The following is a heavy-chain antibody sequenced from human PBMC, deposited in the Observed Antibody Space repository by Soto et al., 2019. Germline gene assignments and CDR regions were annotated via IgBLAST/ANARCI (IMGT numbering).Heavy chain of an antibody. J-gene: IGHJ3*02. V-gene: IGHV3-30-3*01. D-gene: IGHD6-6*01. CDR3: ARALFEYSSSWYAFDI. CDR2: ISYDGSNK. Sequence: PGGSLRLSCAASGFTFSSYAMHWVRQAPGKGLEWVAVISYDGSNKYYADSVKGRFTISRDNSKNTLYLQMNSLRAEDTAVYYCARALFEYSSSWYAFDIWGQGTMVTVSS. CDR1: GFTFSSYA.